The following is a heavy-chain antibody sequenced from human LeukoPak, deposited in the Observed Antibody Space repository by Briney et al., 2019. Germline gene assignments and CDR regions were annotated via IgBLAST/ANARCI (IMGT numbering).Heavy chain of an antibody. D-gene: IGHD1-26*01. CDR3: ARRPREHPPTPFDY. Sequence: GESLKISFKGFGYSFTNYWIGWVRQMPGKGRGWMGIIYPGDSDTRYSPSFQGQVTISADKSITTAYLQWSSLKASDTAMYYCARRPREHPPTPFDYWGQGTLVTVSS. CDR1: GYSFTNYW. V-gene: IGHV5-51*01. CDR2: IYPGDSDT. J-gene: IGHJ4*02.